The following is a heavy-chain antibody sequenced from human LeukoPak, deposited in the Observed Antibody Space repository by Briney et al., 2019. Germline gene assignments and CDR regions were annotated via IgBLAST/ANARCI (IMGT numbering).Heavy chain of an antibody. V-gene: IGHV1-69*06. CDR1: GGTFSSYA. D-gene: IGHD3-22*01. J-gene: IGHJ3*02. CDR3: ARDRESYYYDSSVNDAFDI. Sequence: GASVKVSCKASGGTFSSYAISWVRQAPGQGLEWMGGIIPIFGTANYAQKFQGRVTITADKSTGTAHMELSSLRSEDTAVYYCARDRESYYYDSSVNDAFDIWGQGTMVTVSS. CDR2: IIPIFGTA.